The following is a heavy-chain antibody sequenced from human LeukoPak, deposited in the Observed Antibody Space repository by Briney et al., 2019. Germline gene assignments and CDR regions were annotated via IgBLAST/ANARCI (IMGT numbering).Heavy chain of an antibody. V-gene: IGHV3-23*01. J-gene: IGHJ6*02. Sequence: GGSLRLSCAASGFTFSSYAMSWVRQAPGKGLEWVSAISGSGGSTYYADSVKGRFTISRDNSKNTLYLQMNSLRAEDTAVYYCVSPYGSGNYHYYYGMDVWGQGTTVTVSS. CDR1: GFTFSSYA. CDR3: VSPYGSGNYHYYYGMDV. CDR2: ISGSGGST. D-gene: IGHD3-10*01.